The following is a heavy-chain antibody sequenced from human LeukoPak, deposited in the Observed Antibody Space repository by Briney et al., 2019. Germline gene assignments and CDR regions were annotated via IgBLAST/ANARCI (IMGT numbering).Heavy chain of an antibody. CDR2: INPNIGDP. V-gene: IGHV1-2*02. CDR1: GYTFTGYY. J-gene: IGHJ4*02. CDR3: ATNGGNTMILLDY. D-gene: IGHD3-22*01. Sequence: GASVKVSCKASGYTFTGYYIHWVRQAPGQGLEWMGWINPNIGDPNYALKFQGRVTMTRDTSISTAYMELSRLRSDDTAVYYCATNGGNTMILLDYWGQGTLVTVSS.